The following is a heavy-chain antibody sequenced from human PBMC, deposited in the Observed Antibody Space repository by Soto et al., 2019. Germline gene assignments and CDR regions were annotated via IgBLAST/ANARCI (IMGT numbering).Heavy chain of an antibody. J-gene: IGHJ4*02. Sequence: SETLSLTCTVSGGSISSSSYYWGWIRQPPGKGLEWIGSIYYSGSTYYNPSLKSRVTISVDTSKNQFSLKLSSVTAADTAVYYCARLKGGSYNNPFDYWGQGTLVTVSS. CDR1: GGSISSSSYY. D-gene: IGHD1-26*01. CDR3: ARLKGGSYNNPFDY. V-gene: IGHV4-39*01. CDR2: IYYSGST.